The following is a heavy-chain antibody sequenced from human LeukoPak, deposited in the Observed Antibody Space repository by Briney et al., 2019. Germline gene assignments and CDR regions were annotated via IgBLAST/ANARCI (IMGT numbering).Heavy chain of an antibody. V-gene: IGHV3-66*01. CDR1: GFTVSSNY. D-gene: IGHD1-7*01. CDR3: ATGPYNWNYPRCFLDY. Sequence: GGSLRLSCAASGFTVSSNYMTWVRQAPGKGLEWVSVIYSGDSTDYADSVKGRFSISRDNSKNTLYLQMNSLRPEDTAVYYCATGPYNWNYPRCFLDYWGQGTLVTVSS. CDR2: IYSGDST. J-gene: IGHJ4*02.